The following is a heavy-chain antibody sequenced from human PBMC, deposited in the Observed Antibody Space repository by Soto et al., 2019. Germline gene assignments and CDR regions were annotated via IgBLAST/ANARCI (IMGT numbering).Heavy chain of an antibody. J-gene: IGHJ4*02. Sequence: SETLSLTXIVSGESISSSSYYWGWIRQPPGKGLEWIGSIYYSGRTYYNPSFKSRVTISIDTSKNQFSLKLSSVTATDTAVYYCARQRTTVVTQAYFDHWGQGALVT. CDR2: IYYSGRT. CDR3: ARQRTTVVTQAYFDH. V-gene: IGHV4-39*01. D-gene: IGHD2-21*02. CDR1: GESISSSSYY.